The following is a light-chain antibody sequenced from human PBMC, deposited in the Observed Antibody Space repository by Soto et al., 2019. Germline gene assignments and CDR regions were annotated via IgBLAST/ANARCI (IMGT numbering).Light chain of an antibody. CDR2: AAS. V-gene: IGKV1-27*01. Sequence: DVQMTQSPSSLSASVGDRVTITCRASQGISNYLAWYQQEPGRVPKLLLYAASTFQSGVPSRVRGSGSGTDFTLTISSLQPEEFATYYCHRYHLARQTFGQGTKVQIK. CDR3: HRYHLARQT. J-gene: IGKJ1*01. CDR1: QGISNY.